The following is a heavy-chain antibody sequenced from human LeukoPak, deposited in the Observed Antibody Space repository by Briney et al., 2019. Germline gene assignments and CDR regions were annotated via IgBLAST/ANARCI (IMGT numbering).Heavy chain of an antibody. Sequence: SETLSLTCTVSGGSINSYYWTWIRQPPGKGLEWIGYMYYSGSTKYNPSLKSRVTISIDTPKKQFSLKLTSVTAADTAVYYCARMYYFDSSGKFDYWGRGTLVTVSS. J-gene: IGHJ4*02. CDR2: MYYSGST. V-gene: IGHV4-59*01. CDR3: ARMYYFDSSGKFDY. D-gene: IGHD3-22*01. CDR1: GGSINSYY.